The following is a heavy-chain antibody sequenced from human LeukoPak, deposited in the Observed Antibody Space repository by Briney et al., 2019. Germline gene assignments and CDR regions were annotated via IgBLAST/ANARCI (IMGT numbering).Heavy chain of an antibody. Sequence: GGSLRLSCAASGFTFSSYAMTWVRQAPGKGLEWVSSILGSAGSTYYADSVEGRFTISRDNSKNTLYLQMNSLGAEDTAVYYCAKTPCGADCYTTFDYWGQGALVTVSS. V-gene: IGHV3-23*01. J-gene: IGHJ4*02. CDR2: ILGSAGST. D-gene: IGHD2-21*02. CDR1: GFTFSSYA. CDR3: AKTPCGADCYTTFDY.